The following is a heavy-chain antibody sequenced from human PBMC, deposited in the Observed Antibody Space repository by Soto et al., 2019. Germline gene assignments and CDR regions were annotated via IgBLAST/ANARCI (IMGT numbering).Heavy chain of an antibody. CDR2: IYYSGST. D-gene: IGHD6-19*01. V-gene: IGHV4-31*03. CDR1: GGSISSGGYY. J-gene: IGHJ6*02. Sequence: SETLSLTCTVSGGSISSGGYYWSWIRQHPGKGLEWIGYIYYSGSTYYNPSLKSRVTISVDTPKNQFSLKLSSVTAADTAVYYCARDRSYSSGWYVFGYGMDVWGQGTTVTVSS. CDR3: ARDRSYSSGWYVFGYGMDV.